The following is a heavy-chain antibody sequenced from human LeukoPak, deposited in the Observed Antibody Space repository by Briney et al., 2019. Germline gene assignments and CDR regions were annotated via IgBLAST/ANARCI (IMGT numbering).Heavy chain of an antibody. J-gene: IGHJ6*01. CDR3: VRHRSGDYAWLDV. CDR2: IHYSGTT. CDR1: GGSISSHY. Sequence: PSETLSLTCTVSGGSISSHYWSWIRQPPGKGLEWIGYIHYSGTTNYNPSLKSRVSISADTSDNQMSLRLSSVTAADTAVQYSVRHRSGDYAWLDVWGQGTTVTVSS. D-gene: IGHD4-17*01. V-gene: IGHV4-59*08.